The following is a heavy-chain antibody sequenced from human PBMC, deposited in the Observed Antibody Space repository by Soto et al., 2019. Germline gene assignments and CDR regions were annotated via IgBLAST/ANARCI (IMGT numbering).Heavy chain of an antibody. V-gene: IGHV3-33*01. CDR3: ARARFLEWSPFDY. D-gene: IGHD3-3*01. J-gene: IGHJ4*02. CDR1: GFTFSSYG. Sequence: QVQLVESGGGVVQPGRSLRLSCAASGFTFSSYGMHWVRQAPGKGLEWVAVIWYDGSNKNYADSVKGRFTISRDNSKNTLYLQMNSLRAEDTAVYYCARARFLEWSPFDYWGQGTLVTVSS. CDR2: IWYDGSNK.